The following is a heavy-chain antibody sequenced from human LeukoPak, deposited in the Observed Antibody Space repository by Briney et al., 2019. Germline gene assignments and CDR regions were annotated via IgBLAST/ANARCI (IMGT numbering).Heavy chain of an antibody. V-gene: IGHV3-23*01. CDR2: IRGSGVNT. D-gene: IGHD4-17*01. CDR1: GFSFSAYA. CDR3: ARDPNGDYIGAFDM. J-gene: IGHJ3*02. Sequence: PGGSLRLSCTASGFSFSAYAMMWVRQAPGKGPEWVSAIRGSGVNTYYADSVKGRFTISRDNSNYTLFLQMNSLRAEDTAVYYGARDPNGDYIGAFDMWGPGTMVTVSS.